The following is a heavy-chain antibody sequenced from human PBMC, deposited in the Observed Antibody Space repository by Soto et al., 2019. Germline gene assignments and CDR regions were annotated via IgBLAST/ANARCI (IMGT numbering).Heavy chain of an antibody. CDR3: ARGYSGYDRRPAEARHFDY. J-gene: IGHJ4*02. D-gene: IGHD5-12*01. CDR2: ISAYNGNT. V-gene: IGHV1-18*01. CDR1: GYTFTSYG. Sequence: ASVKVSCKASGYTFTSYGISWVRQAPGQGLEWMGWISAYNGNTNYAQKLQGRVTMTTDTSTSTAYMELRSLRSDDTAVYYCARGYSGYDRRPAEARHFDYWGQGTLVTVSS.